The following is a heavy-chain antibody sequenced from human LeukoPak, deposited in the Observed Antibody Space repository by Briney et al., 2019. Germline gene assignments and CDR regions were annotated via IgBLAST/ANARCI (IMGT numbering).Heavy chain of an antibody. V-gene: IGHV1-2*02. CDR3: ARDLEV. CDR2: INPNSGGT. CDR1: GYTFTDYY. J-gene: IGHJ4*02. Sequence: GASVKVSRKASGYTFTDYYMHWVRQAPGQGLEWMGWINPNSGGTSYAQNSQGRVTMTRDTSISTAYMELSRLRSDDTAIYYCARDLEVWGQGTLVAVSS.